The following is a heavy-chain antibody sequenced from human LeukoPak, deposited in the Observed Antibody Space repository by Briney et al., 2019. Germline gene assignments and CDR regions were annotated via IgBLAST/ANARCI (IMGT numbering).Heavy chain of an antibody. CDR2: IKQDGSEK. J-gene: IGHJ5*02. CDR3: ARDNPYSYDFWSGYSNCFDP. Sequence: GGSLRLSCAASGFTFSSYWMSWVSQAAGKGVEWVAKIKQDGSEKYYVDSVKGRFTISRDNAKNSLYLQMNSLTAEHTAVYYCARDNPYSYDFWSGYSNCFDPWGQGTLVTVSS. CDR1: GFTFSSYW. D-gene: IGHD3-3*01. V-gene: IGHV3-7*01.